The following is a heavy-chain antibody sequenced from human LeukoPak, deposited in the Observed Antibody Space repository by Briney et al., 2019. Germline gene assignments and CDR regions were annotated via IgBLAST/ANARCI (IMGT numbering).Heavy chain of an antibody. J-gene: IGHJ4*02. CDR1: GGTFSSYA. Sequence: GASVKVSCKASGGTFSSYAISWVRQAPGQGLEWMGRIIPILGIANYARKFQGRVTITADKSTSTAYMELSSLRSEDTAVYYCARDPTAMVKTFDYWGQGTLVTVSS. CDR2: IIPILGIA. D-gene: IGHD5-18*01. V-gene: IGHV1-69*04. CDR3: ARDPTAMVKTFDY.